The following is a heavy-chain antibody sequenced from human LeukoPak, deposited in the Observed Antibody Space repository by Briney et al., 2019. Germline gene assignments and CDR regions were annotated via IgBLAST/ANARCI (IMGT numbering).Heavy chain of an antibody. J-gene: IGHJ4*02. CDR3: ATRYYYGSGSYNDY. D-gene: IGHD3-10*01. V-gene: IGHV4-34*01. Sequence: PSETLSLTCAVYGGSFSGYYWSWIRQPPGKGLEWIGEINHSGSTNYNPSLKSRVTISVDTSKNLFSLKLSSVTAADTAVYYCATRYYYGSGSYNDYWGQGTLVTVSS. CDR2: INHSGST. CDR1: GGSFSGYY.